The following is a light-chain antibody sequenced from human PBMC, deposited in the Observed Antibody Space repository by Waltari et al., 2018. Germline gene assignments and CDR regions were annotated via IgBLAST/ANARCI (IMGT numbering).Light chain of an antibody. V-gene: IGLV2-23*02. J-gene: IGLJ3*02. CDR1: DSDVGTYNL. CDR2: EVT. Sequence: QSALTQPASVSGSPGQSITISCTGSDSDVGTYNLVSWYQQHPGKAPKLMLYEVTKRPSGVTNRFSGSKSGNTASLTISGLQAEDEADYYCCSYAGSSTVFGGGTKLTVL. CDR3: CSYAGSSTV.